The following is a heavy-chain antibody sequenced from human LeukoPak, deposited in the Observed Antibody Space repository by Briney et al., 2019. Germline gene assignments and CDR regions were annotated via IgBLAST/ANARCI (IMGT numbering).Heavy chain of an antibody. D-gene: IGHD3-10*01. J-gene: IGHJ4*02. Sequence: PSETLSLTRSVSGVSTSSSNSYCGWVRQPPGKGLGWIGSIYYTGNTYYNASLKSQVSISIAMSKNQFSLKITSVTAADTGVYYCARQTGSGLFILPGGQGTLVTVSS. CDR2: IYYTGNT. CDR3: ARQTGSGLFILP. CDR1: GVSTSSSNSY. V-gene: IGHV4-39*01.